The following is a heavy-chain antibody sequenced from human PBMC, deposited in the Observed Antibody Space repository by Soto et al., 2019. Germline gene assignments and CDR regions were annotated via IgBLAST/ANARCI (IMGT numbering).Heavy chain of an antibody. Sequence: SETLSLTCTVSGGSISSGGYYWSWIRQHPGKGLEWIGYIYYSGSTYYNPSLKSRVTISVDTSKNQFSLKLSSVTAADTAVYYCARDRGFITGTESGFDYWGQGTLVTVSS. CDR3: ARDRGFITGTESGFDY. CDR1: GGSISSGGYY. D-gene: IGHD1-20*01. J-gene: IGHJ4*02. V-gene: IGHV4-31*03. CDR2: IYYSGST.